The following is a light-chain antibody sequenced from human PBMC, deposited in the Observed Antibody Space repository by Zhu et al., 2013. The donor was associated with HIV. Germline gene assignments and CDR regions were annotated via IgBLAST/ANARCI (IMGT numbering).Light chain of an antibody. J-gene: IGKJ3*01. CDR2: DAS. Sequence: DIQMTQFPSSVSASVGDRVTITCQASQDISNYLNWYQQKPGKAPKLLIYDASNLETGVPSRFSGSGSGTDFTFTISSLQPEDFATYYCQQLNSYPFTFGPGTKVDI. CDR1: QDISNY. CDR3: QQLNSYPFT. V-gene: IGKV1-33*01.